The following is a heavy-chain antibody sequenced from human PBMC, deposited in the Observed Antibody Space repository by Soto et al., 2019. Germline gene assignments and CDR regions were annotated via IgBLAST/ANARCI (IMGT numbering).Heavy chain of an antibody. V-gene: IGHV1-69*13. Sequence: ASVKVSCKASGGTFSSYAISRVRQAPGQGLEWMGGIIPIFGTANYAQKFQGRVTITADESTSTAYMELSSLRSEDTAVYYCARGQRKVDTAMVNQFDYWGQGTLVTVSS. CDR2: IIPIFGTA. D-gene: IGHD5-18*01. J-gene: IGHJ4*02. CDR1: GGTFSSYA. CDR3: ARGQRKVDTAMVNQFDY.